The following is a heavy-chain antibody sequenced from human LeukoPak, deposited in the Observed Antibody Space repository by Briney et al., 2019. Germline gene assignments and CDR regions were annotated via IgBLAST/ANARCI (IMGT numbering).Heavy chain of an antibody. CDR3: ARSSSGPGDY. D-gene: IGHD6-19*01. V-gene: IGHV3-21*01. CDR1: GFTFSSYS. Sequence: SGGSLRLSCAACGFTFSSYSMNWVRQAPGKGLEWVSSISSSSSYIYYADSVKGRFTISRDNAKNSLYLQMNSLRAEDTAVYYCARSSSGPGDYWGQGTLVTVSS. J-gene: IGHJ4*02. CDR2: ISSSSSYI.